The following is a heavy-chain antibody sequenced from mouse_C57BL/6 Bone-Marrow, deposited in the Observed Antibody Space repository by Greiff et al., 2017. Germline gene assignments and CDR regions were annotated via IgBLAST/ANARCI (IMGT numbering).Heavy chain of an antibody. CDR1: GFTFSSYA. Sequence: EVQRVESGGGLVKPGGSLKLSCAASGFTFSSYAMSWVRQTPEKRLEWVATISDGGSYTYYPDNVKGRFTITRDNAKNNLYLQMSQLTSEDTAMYYCVRDRVYYGSSFWFAYWGQGTLVTVSA. D-gene: IGHD1-1*01. V-gene: IGHV5-4*01. CDR3: VRDRVYYGSSFWFAY. J-gene: IGHJ3*01. CDR2: ISDGGSYT.